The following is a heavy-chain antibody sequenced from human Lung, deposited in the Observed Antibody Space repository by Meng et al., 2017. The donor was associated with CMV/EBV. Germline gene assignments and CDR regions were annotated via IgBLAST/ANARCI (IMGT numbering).Heavy chain of an antibody. Sequence: TVSGGSVSSSDYYWSWIRQPTGKGLEWIGCIYNSGSTNYNPSLKSRVTISVDTSKNQVSLKLSSVTAADTAVYYCARGAPYSNWGINWGQGTLVTVSS. CDR2: IYNSGST. CDR3: ARGAPYSNWGIN. J-gene: IGHJ4*02. CDR1: GGSVSSSDYY. D-gene: IGHD4-11*01. V-gene: IGHV4-61*08.